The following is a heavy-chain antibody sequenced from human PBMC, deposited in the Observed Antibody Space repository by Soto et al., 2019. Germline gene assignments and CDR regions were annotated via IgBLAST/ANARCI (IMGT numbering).Heavy chain of an antibody. Sequence: PGGSLRLSCAPSGFTFSDYTMNWVRQAPGKGLEWVSSISSSSSFIYYSDSVKGRFTISRDNDRNPLYLQMTSLRGEDTAVYYCAKGLQDFDHWGQGTPVTVSS. V-gene: IGHV3-21*01. CDR1: GFTFSDYT. CDR3: AKGLQDFDH. J-gene: IGHJ4*02. CDR2: ISSSSSFI.